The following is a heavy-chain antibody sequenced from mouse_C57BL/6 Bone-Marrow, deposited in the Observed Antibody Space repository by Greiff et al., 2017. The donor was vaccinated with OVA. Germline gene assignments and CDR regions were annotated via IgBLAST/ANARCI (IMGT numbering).Heavy chain of an antibody. CDR2: ISSGSNTI. V-gene: IGHV5-17*01. CDR1: GFTFSDYG. Sequence: EVKLMESGGGLVKPGGSLKLSCAASGFTFSDYGMHWVRQAPEKGLEWVAYISSGSNTIYYADTVKGRFTISRDNAKNTLFLQMTSLRSEDTAMYYCARALLLRDYWGQGTTLTVSS. J-gene: IGHJ2*01. D-gene: IGHD1-1*01. CDR3: ARALLLRDY.